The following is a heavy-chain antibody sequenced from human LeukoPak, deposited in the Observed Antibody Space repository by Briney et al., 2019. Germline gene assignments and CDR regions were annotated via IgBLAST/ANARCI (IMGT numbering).Heavy chain of an antibody. D-gene: IGHD2-15*01. V-gene: IGHV4-34*01. CDR2: INHSGST. CDR1: GGSFSGYY. CDR3: ARGRVAGTGY. Sequence: PSETLSLTCAVYGGSFSGYYWSWICQPPGKGLEWIGEINHSGSTNYNPSLKSRVTISVDTSKNQFSLKLSSVTAADTAVYYCARGRVAGTGYWGQGTLVTVSS. J-gene: IGHJ4*02.